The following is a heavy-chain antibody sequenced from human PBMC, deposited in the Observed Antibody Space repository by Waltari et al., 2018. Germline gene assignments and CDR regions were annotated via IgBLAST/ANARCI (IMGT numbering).Heavy chain of an antibody. V-gene: IGHV4-59*01. CDR2: IYYSGST. J-gene: IGHJ4*02. Sequence: QVQLQASGPGLVKPSETLSLTCTVSGGSISSYYWSWIRQPPGKGLEWIGYIYYSGSTNYNPSLKSRVTISVDTSKNQFSLKLSSVTAADTAVYYCARDAGQLWSPFDYWGQGTLVTVSS. D-gene: IGHD5-18*01. CDR3: ARDAGQLWSPFDY. CDR1: GGSISSYY.